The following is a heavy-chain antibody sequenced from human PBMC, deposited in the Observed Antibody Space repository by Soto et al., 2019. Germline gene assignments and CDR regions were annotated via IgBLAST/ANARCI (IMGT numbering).Heavy chain of an antibody. CDR2: IIPIFGTV. Sequence: QVQLVQSGAEVKKPGSSVKVSCKASGGTFSNYPISWVRQAPGQGLEWMGGIIPIFGTVNYAQKFQGIVRITADESTSTAYMELSSLRSEDTAVYYCARGNHRWLQLWYFDLWGRGTLVTVSS. D-gene: IGHD5-12*01. V-gene: IGHV1-69*12. CDR3: ARGNHRWLQLWYFDL. J-gene: IGHJ2*01. CDR1: GGTFSNYP.